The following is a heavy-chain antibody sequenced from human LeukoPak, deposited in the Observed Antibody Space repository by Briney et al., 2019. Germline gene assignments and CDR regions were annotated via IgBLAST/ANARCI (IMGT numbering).Heavy chain of an antibody. CDR2: IATGDGNT. CDR1: GFTFSSYT. D-gene: IGHD7-27*01. V-gene: IGHV3-23*01. CDR3: AKDGGLWVSAHWGDS. J-gene: IGHJ4*02. Sequence: GGSLRLSCTASGFTFSSYTMTWVRQAPGKGLKWVSTIATGDGNTYYADSVKGRFTVSRDDSKNTLYLQMNSLRAEDTAVYYCAKDGGLWVSAHWGDSWGRGTLVTVSS.